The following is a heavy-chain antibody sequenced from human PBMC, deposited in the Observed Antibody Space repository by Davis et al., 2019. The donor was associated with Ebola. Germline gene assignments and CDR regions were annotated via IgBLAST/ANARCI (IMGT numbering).Heavy chain of an antibody. J-gene: IGHJ5*02. D-gene: IGHD7-27*01. CDR3: ARAGDRLTYNWFDP. CDR2: INHSGST. V-gene: IGHV4-34*01. Sequence: PSETLSLICTVSGGSISSYYWSWIRQPPGKGLEWIGEINHSGSTNYNPSLKSRVTISVDTSKNQFSLNLSSLTAADTAVYYCARAGDRLTYNWFDPWGQGTLVTVSS. CDR1: GGSISSYY.